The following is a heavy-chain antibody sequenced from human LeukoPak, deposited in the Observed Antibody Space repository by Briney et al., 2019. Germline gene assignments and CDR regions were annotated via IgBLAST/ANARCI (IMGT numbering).Heavy chain of an antibody. V-gene: IGHV3-48*03. J-gene: IGHJ3*02. Sequence: PGGSLRLSCAASGFSFSSYEMHWVRQAPGKGLEWVSYISSRGSTIYYADSVKGRFTISRDNAKNSLYMQMNSLRSEDTAVYYCARVTYYYDSSGYWAHGAFNSWGQGTMVTVSS. CDR3: ARVTYYYDSSGYWAHGAFNS. CDR2: ISSRGSTI. CDR1: GFSFSSYE. D-gene: IGHD3-22*01.